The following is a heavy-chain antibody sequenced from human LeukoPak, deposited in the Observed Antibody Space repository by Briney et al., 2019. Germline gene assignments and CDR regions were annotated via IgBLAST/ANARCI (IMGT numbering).Heavy chain of an antibody. J-gene: IGHJ4*02. CDR2: INKDGSST. Sequence: GGSLRLSCAASGFTLSSNWMHWVRQAPGKGLEWVSRINKDGSSTDYAGSVRGRFTISRDNAKNTLYLQMSSLRGEDTAVYYCAGKVATTESHFDSWAQGPLVPAS. V-gene: IGHV3-74*01. D-gene: IGHD5-12*01. CDR1: GFTLSSNW. CDR3: AGKVATTESHFDS.